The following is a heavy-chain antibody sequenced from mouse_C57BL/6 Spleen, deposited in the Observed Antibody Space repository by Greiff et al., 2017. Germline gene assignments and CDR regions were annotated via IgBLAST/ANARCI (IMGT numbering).Heavy chain of an antibody. CDR2: IYPGDGGT. V-gene: IGHV1-82*01. D-gene: IGHD3-2*02. CDR1: GYAFSSSW. Sequence: ESGPELVKPGASVKISCKASGYAFSSSWMNWVKQRPGKGLEWIGRIYPGDGGTNYNGKFKGKATLTADKSSSTAYMQLSSLTSEDSAVYFCARTDSSGVFAYWGQGTLVTVSA. J-gene: IGHJ3*01. CDR3: ARTDSSGVFAY.